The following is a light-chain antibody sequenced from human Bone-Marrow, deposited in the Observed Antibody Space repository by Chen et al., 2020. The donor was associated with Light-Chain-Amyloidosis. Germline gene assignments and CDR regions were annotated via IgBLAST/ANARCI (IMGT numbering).Light chain of an antibody. V-gene: IGLV3-21*02. CDR2: DDS. CDR3: QVWDRSSDRPV. Sequence: SYVLTQPSSVSLAPGQTATLPCGGNNIGSTSVHWYQQTPGQSPLLVVYDDSDRPSGIPDRLSGSNSGNTAALTISRVEAGDEADYYCQVWDRSSDRPVFGGGTKLTVL. CDR1: NIGSTS. J-gene: IGLJ3*02.